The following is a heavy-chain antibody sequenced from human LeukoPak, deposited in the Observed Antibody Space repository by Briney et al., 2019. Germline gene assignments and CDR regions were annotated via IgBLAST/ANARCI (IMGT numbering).Heavy chain of an antibody. Sequence: PGGSLRLSCAASRFTFSSYWMHWVRQAPGKGLVWVSRINTDGRSTSYADSVKGRLTISRDNAKNTLYLQMNSLRAEDTAVYYCARAGAAPLTDYWGQGTLVTVSS. CDR2: INTDGRST. J-gene: IGHJ4*02. D-gene: IGHD6-13*01. CDR1: RFTFSSYW. V-gene: IGHV3-74*01. CDR3: ARAGAAPLTDY.